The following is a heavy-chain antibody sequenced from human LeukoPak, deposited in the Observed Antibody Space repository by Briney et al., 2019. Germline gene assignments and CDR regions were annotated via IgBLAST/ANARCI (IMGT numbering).Heavy chain of an antibody. D-gene: IGHD4/OR15-4a*01. CDR3: ARDLTKLIEY. V-gene: IGHV3-33*01. CDR2: IWDDGSNE. J-gene: IGHJ4*02. Sequence: GRALRLSCAVSGFTFNRYGMHWVRQAPGKGLEWVAVIWDDGSNEFYADSVQGRFTISRDNSKNTLYLQMNSLRVEDTAVYYCARDLTKLIEYWGQGTLVTVSS. CDR1: GFTFNRYG.